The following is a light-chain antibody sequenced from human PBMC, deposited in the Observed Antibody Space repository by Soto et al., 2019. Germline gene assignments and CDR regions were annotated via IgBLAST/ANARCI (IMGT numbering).Light chain of an antibody. CDR3: QQSYSTPPT. V-gene: IGKV1-39*01. CDR1: QSIVNY. Sequence: DIQMTQSPSSLSASVGDRVTITCRASQSIVNYLNWYQQKPGKAPELLIYAASSLHSGVPSRFSGSGSGTDFTLTISSLQPEDFAAYYCQQSYSTPPTFGQGTKVDIK. J-gene: IGKJ1*01. CDR2: AAS.